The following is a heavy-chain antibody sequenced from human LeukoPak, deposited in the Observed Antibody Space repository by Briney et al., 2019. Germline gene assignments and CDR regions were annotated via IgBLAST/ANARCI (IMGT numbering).Heavy chain of an antibody. CDR3: VRSTTVTTWFDY. V-gene: IGHV4-39*01. CDR1: GGSISSSSYY. D-gene: IGHD4-11*01. Sequence: SETLSLTCTVSGGSISSSSYYWGWIRQPPGKGLEWIGSIYYSGSTYYNSSLKSRLTIPVDTSKNQFSLKLSSVTAADTAVYYCVRSTTVTTWFDYWGQGTLVTVSS. CDR2: IYYSGST. J-gene: IGHJ4*02.